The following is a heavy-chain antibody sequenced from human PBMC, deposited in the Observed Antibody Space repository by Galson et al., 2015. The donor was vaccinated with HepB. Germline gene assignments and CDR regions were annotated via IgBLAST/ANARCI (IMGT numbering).Heavy chain of an antibody. D-gene: IGHD2-15*01. V-gene: IGHV1-69*13. CDR2: IIPIFGTA. CDR1: GGTFSSYA. CDR3: ARRAEVVVVAASSYYYYGMDV. J-gene: IGHJ6*02. Sequence: SVKVSCKASGGTFSSYAISWVRQAPGQGLEWMGGIIPIFGTANYAQKFQGRVTITADESTSTAYMELSSLRSEDTAVYYCARRAEVVVVAASSYYYYGMDVWGQGTTVTVSS.